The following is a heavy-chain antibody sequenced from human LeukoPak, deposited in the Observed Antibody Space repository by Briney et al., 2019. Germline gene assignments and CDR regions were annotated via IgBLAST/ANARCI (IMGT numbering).Heavy chain of an antibody. CDR1: GGSFSGYY. D-gene: IGHD6-19*01. Sequence: SETLSLTCAVYGGSFSGYYWSWIRQPPGKGLEWIGEINHSGSTNYNPSLKSRVTISVDTSKNQFSLKLSSVTAADTAVYYCARARHFTYSSGWYFDYWGQGTLVTVSS. J-gene: IGHJ4*02. V-gene: IGHV4-34*01. CDR3: ARARHFTYSSGWYFDY. CDR2: INHSGST.